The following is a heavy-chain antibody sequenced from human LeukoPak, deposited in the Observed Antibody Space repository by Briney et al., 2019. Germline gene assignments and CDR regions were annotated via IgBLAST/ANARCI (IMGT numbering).Heavy chain of an antibody. J-gene: IGHJ4*02. D-gene: IGHD2-8*01. CDR3: ASTPVGYCTNGVCQTFDY. CDR2: IYHSGST. Sequence: PSETLSLTCAVSGYSISSGYYWGWIRQPPGKGLEWIGSIYHSGSTYYNPSLKSRVTISVDTSKNQFSLKLSSVTAAGTAVYYCASTPVGYCTNGVCQTFDYWGQGTLVTVSS. V-gene: IGHV4-38-2*01. CDR1: GYSISSGYY.